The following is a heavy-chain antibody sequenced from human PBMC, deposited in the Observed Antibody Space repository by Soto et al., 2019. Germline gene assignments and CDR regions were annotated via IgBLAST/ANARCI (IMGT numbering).Heavy chain of an antibody. CDR2: LYHSGGT. Sequence: QVQLQESGPGLVKPSGTLSLTCAVSSGSISSSNWWSWVRQPPGKGLEWIGELYHSGGTNYNPSLKRRVTISEDKSKNQFSRVLGSVTAADTVVYYCASLPSLKGDLAFHIWGHGTMVTVSS. J-gene: IGHJ3*02. V-gene: IGHV4-4*02. CDR1: SGSISSSNW. CDR3: ASLPSLKGDLAFHI. D-gene: IGHD1-26*01.